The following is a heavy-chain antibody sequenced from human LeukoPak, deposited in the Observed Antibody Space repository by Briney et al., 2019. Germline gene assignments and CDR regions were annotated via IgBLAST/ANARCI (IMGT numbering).Heavy chain of an antibody. Sequence: GGSVKVSCKAFGGTFSSYAISWGRPAPGHGVEWVGGIIPIFGTANYAQKFQGRVTITADESTSTAYMELRSLRSDDTAVYYCARDLITMVRGVIADPWGQGTLVTVSS. D-gene: IGHD3-10*01. CDR2: IIPIFGTA. CDR1: GGTFSSYA. V-gene: IGHV1-69*13. CDR3: ARDLITMVRGVIADP. J-gene: IGHJ5*02.